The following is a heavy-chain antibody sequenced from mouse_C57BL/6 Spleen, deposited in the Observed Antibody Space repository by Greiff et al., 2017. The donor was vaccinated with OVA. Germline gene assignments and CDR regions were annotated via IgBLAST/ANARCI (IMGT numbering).Heavy chain of an antibody. CDR1: GYTFTSYW. Sequence: QVHVKQPGAELVKPGASVKLSCKASGYTFTSYWMHWVKQRPGQGLEWIGMIHPNSGSTNYNEKFKSKATLTVDKSSSTAYMQLSSLTSEDSAVYYCARDGYDSWFAYWGQGTLVTVSA. J-gene: IGHJ3*01. D-gene: IGHD2-2*01. V-gene: IGHV1-64*01. CDR2: IHPNSGST. CDR3: ARDGYDSWFAY.